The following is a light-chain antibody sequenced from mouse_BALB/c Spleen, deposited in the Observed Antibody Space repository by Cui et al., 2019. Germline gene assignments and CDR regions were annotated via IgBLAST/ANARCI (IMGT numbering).Light chain of an antibody. Sequence: QIVLTQSPAIMSASLGEEITLTCSASPSVSYMHWYRQKSGTSPIRLIYSTSNRASGVPSRFSGSGSGIFYSLTISSVEAEDAADYYCHQWSSYPWTFGGGTKLEIK. J-gene: IGKJ1*01. CDR3: HQWSSYPWT. CDR1: PSVSY. CDR2: STS. V-gene: IGKV4-80*01.